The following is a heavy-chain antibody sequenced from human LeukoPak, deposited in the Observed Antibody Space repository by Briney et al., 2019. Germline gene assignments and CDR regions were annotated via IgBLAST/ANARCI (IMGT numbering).Heavy chain of an antibody. CDR2: ITPIFGTA. CDR3: ARAGAYGSSLVDY. Sequence: ASVKVSCKASGGTFSSYAISWVRQAPGQGLEWTGGITPIFGTANYAQKFQGRVTITTDESTSTAYMELSSLRSEDTAVYYCARAGAYGSSLVDYWGQGTLVTVSS. V-gene: IGHV1-69*05. D-gene: IGHD3-10*01. J-gene: IGHJ4*02. CDR1: GGTFSSYA.